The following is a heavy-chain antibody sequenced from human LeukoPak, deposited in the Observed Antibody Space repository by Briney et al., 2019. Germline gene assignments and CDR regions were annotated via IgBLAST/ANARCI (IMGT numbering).Heavy chain of an antibody. J-gene: IGHJ5*02. V-gene: IGHV4-59*08. Sequence: SETLSLTCTVSGGSISSYYWSWIRRPPGKGLEWIGYIYYSGSTNYNPSLKSRVTISVDTSKNQFSLKLSSVTAADTAVYYCARLVAWFDPWGQGTLVTVSS. CDR1: GGSISSYY. D-gene: IGHD2-15*01. CDR3: ARLVAWFDP. CDR2: IYYSGST.